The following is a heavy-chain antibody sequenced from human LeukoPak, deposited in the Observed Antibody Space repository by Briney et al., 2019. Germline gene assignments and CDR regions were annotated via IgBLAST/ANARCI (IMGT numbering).Heavy chain of an antibody. CDR1: GGSISSSSYY. V-gene: IGHV4-39*01. Sequence: SETLSLTCTVSGGSISSSSYYWGWIRQPPGKGLEWIGSIYYSGSTYYNPSLRSRVTISVDTSKNQFSLKLSSVTAADTAVYYCEQQGRFGVVITFDYWGQGTLVTVSS. CDR3: EQQGRFGVVITFDY. J-gene: IGHJ4*02. CDR2: IYYSGST. D-gene: IGHD3-3*01.